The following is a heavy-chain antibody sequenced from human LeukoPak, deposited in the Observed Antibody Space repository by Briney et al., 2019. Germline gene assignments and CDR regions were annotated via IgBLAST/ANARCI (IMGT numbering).Heavy chain of an antibody. D-gene: IGHD3-10*01. J-gene: IGHJ4*02. CDR2: IYYSGST. Sequence: SETLSLTCTVSGGSISSSNYYWGWIRQPPGKGLEWIGNIYYSGSTYYNPSLKSRVTISVDTSKNQFSLKLSSVTAADTAVYYCARASYYYGSGSYFYWGQGTLVTVSS. V-gene: IGHV4-39*01. CDR3: ARASYYYGSGSYFY. CDR1: GGSISSSNYY.